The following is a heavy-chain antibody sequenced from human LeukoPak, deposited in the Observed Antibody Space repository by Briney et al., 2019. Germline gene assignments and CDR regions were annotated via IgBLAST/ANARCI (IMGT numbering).Heavy chain of an antibody. CDR2: ISYDGPNE. Sequence: PGGSLRLSCAASGFTFSSYAMHWVRQAPGKGLEWVALISYDGPNEYYAGSVKGRFTISRDDSRNTLYLQMNSLRPDDTAVYYCVRGGDSGGFAYCDYWGQGTLVTVSS. CDR1: GFTFSSYA. D-gene: IGHD6-19*01. CDR3: VRGGDSGGFAYCDY. V-gene: IGHV3-30*04. J-gene: IGHJ4*02.